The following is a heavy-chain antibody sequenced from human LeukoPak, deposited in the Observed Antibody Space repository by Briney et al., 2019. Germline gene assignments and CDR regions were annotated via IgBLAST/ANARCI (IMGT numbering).Heavy chain of an antibody. J-gene: IGHJ6*02. D-gene: IGHD6-19*01. CDR1: GFTFSSYA. CDR3: ARDYSSGWYGAADYYYYGMDV. V-gene: IGHV3-30-3*01. Sequence: GGSLRLSCAASGFTFSSYAMHWVRQAPGKGLEWVAVISYDGSNKYYTDSVKGRFTISRDNSKNTLYLQMSSLRAEDTAVYYCARDYSSGWYGAADYYYYGMDVWGQGTTVTVSS. CDR2: ISYDGSNK.